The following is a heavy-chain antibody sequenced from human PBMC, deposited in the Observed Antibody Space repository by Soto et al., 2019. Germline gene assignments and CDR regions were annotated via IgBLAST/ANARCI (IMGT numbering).Heavy chain of an antibody. J-gene: IGHJ4*02. CDR3: AKYSSGWYYPFGY. CDR1: GFTFSSYA. Sequence: EVQLLESGGGLVQPGGSLRLSCAASGFTFSSYAMSWVRQAPGKGLEWVSAISGSGGSTYYADSVKGRFTISRDKAKNTLYLKMNSLRAEDTAVYYWAKYSSGWYYPFGYWGQGTLVTV. V-gene: IGHV3-23*01. CDR2: ISGSGGST. D-gene: IGHD6-19*01.